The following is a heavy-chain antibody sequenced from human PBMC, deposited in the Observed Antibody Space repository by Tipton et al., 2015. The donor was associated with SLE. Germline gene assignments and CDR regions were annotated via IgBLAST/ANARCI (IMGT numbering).Heavy chain of an antibody. D-gene: IGHD3-10*01. CDR1: GGTFSSYA. CDR2: IIPIFGTA. V-gene: IGHV1-69*13. J-gene: IGHJ6*02. CDR3: ARVKEAMVRGVIYYYGMDV. Sequence: QSGAEVKKPGSSVKVSCKASGGTFSSYAISWVRQAPGQGLEWMGRIIPIFGTANYAQKFQGRVTITADESTSTAYMELSSLRSEDTAVYYCARVKEAMVRGVIYYYGMDVWGQGTTVTVSS.